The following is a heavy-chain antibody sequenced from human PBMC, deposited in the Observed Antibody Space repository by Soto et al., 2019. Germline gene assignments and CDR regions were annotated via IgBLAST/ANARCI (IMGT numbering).Heavy chain of an antibody. Sequence: KASETLSLTCTVSGGSISSYYWSWIRQPAGKGLEWIGRIYTSGSTNYNPSLKSRVTMSVETAKNQFSLKLSSVTAADTAVDYCARDRPMAGTGWFDPWGQGTLVTVSS. CDR1: GGSISSYY. V-gene: IGHV4-4*07. CDR2: IYTSGST. CDR3: ARDRPMAGTGWFDP. J-gene: IGHJ5*02. D-gene: IGHD6-19*01.